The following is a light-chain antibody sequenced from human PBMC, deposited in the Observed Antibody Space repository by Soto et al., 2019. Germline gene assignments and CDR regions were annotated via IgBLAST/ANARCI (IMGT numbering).Light chain of an antibody. CDR2: GAS. Sequence: DIVLTKSPGTLSLSPGERANLSCRASQIISRTYLGWYQQKPGQAPRLLIYGASSRANGIPDRFSGSGSGTDFTLTTSRLEPEDFAVYDCQHYGTSLYTFGQATKLEIK. J-gene: IGKJ2*01. V-gene: IGKV3-20*01. CDR3: QHYGTSLYT. CDR1: QIISRTY.